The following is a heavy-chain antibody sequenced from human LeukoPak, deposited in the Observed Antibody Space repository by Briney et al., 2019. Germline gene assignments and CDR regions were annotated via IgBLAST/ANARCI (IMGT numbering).Heavy chain of an antibody. Sequence: GGSVRLSCAASGFTYNSYEMKGARHAPEKGLEWVSHISSSGSSKYYADSVKGRFTISRDNAKNSLKLQINSLRVEDSAVYYCARKNSFDYWGQGTLVTVSS. V-gene: IGHV3-48*03. CDR2: ISSSGSSK. J-gene: IGHJ4*02. CDR3: ARKNSFDY. CDR1: GFTYNSYE.